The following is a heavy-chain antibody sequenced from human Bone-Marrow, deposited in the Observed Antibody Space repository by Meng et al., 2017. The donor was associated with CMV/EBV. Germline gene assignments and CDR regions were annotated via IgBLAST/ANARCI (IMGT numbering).Heavy chain of an antibody. CDR2: VNPNSGGT. CDR3: ATGLGY. V-gene: IGHV1-2*02. D-gene: IGHD3/OR15-3a*01. CDR1: GYSFSGYY. Sequence: ASVKVSCKPSGYSFSGYYIYWVRQAPGQGLEWMGWVNPNSGGTKYAQKFQGRVAMTRDTSSRTAYMELSRLRSDDTAVYYCATGLGYWGQGTLVTVSS. J-gene: IGHJ4*02.